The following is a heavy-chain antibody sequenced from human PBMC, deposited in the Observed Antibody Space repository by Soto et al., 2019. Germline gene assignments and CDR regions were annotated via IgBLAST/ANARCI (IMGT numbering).Heavy chain of an antibody. CDR2: IYYSGST. CDR1: GCSISSGGYY. V-gene: IGHV4-31*03. D-gene: IGHD3-22*01. J-gene: IGHJ5*02. CDR3: ARDDPPDDSSGRWFAP. Sequence: SETLSLTCTVSGCSISSGGYYWSWILQHPGKGLEWIGYIYYSGSTYYNPSLKSRVTISVDTSKNQFSLKLSSVTAADTAVYYCARDDPPDDSSGRWFAPWGQGTPVTVSS.